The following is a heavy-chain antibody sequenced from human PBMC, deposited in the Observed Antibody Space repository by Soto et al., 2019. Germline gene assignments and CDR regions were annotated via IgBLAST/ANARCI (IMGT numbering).Heavy chain of an antibody. CDR2: IYYSGST. V-gene: IGHV4-59*01. J-gene: IGHJ4*02. CDR1: GGSISSYY. D-gene: IGHD4-4*01. Sequence: SETLSLTCTVSGGSISSYYWSWIRQPPGKGLEWIGYIYYSGSTNYNPSLKSRVTISVDTSKNQFSLKLSSVTAADTAVYYCARAGTTVTTMTSLDYWGQGTLVTVS. CDR3: ARAGTTVTTMTSLDY.